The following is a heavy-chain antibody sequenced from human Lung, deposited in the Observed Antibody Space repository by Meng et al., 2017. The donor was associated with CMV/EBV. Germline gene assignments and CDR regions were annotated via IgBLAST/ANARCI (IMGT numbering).Heavy chain of an antibody. V-gene: IGHV6-1*01. CDR3: ARVFGDITGYVFDY. J-gene: IGHJ4*02. Sequence: SQTXSLTXAISGDSVSSNSATWNWIRQSPSRGLEWLGRTYYKSKWNHDYAVSVKSRISFNPDTSKNQFSLQLSSVTPEDTAVYYCARVFGDITGYVFDYWGQETLVTVSS. D-gene: IGHD3-22*01. CDR2: TYYKSKWNH. CDR1: GDSVSSNSAT.